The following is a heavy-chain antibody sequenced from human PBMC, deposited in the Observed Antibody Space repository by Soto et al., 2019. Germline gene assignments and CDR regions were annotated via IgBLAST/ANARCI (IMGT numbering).Heavy chain of an antibody. D-gene: IGHD3-3*01. J-gene: IGHJ4*02. V-gene: IGHV4-4*02. CDR1: SGSISSSNW. CDR3: ARVVTTDLVEWSLPYYFDY. Sequence: PSETLSLTCAVSSGSISSSNWWSWVRQPPGKGLERIGEIYYSGSTNYYPSLKSRVTVSVDTSKNQFSLKLSSVTAADTAVYYCARVVTTDLVEWSLPYYFDYWGQGTLVTVSS. CDR2: IYYSGST.